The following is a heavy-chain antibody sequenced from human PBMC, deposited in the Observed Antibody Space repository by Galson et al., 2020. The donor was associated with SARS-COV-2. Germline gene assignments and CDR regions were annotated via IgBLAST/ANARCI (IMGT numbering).Heavy chain of an antibody. CDR1: GYTFTNYA. CDR2: INTGTGNT. J-gene: IGHJ6*03. Sequence: ASVKVSCKASGYTFTNYAMHWVRQDPGQRLEWMGWINTGTGNTKYSKKFQGRVTITRDTSASTVYMELSSLRSEDTAVYYCARYGHDDSSGHLSYYYYIDVWGKGTTVTVSS. CDR3: ARYGHDDSSGHLSYYYYIDV. V-gene: IGHV1-3*04. D-gene: IGHD3-22*01.